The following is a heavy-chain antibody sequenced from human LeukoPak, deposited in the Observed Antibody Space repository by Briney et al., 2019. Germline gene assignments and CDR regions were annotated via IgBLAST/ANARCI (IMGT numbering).Heavy chain of an antibody. V-gene: IGHV4-61*02. CDR2: IYTSGST. CDR1: GGSISSGSYY. J-gene: IGHJ4*02. Sequence: PSQTLSLTCTVSGGSISSGSYYWSWIRQAAGKGLEWIGRIYTSGSTNYNPSLKSRVTISVDTSKNQFSLKLSSVTAADTAVYYCGGYDFWSGYFNYWGQGTLVTVSS. CDR3: GGYDFWSGYFNY. D-gene: IGHD3-3*01.